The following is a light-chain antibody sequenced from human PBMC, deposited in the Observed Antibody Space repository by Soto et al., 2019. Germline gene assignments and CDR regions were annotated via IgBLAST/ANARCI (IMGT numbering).Light chain of an antibody. CDR1: QSIRTN. CDR3: QQYNKWPLIT. V-gene: IGKV3-15*01. Sequence: EIVLTQSPATLSVSAGGTVTLSCRASQSIRTNVAWYQQIPGQAPRLLIFDASTRATGIPARFSGSGSGTEFALTISSLQSEDFAVYYCQQYNKWPLITFGQGTRLEIK. J-gene: IGKJ5*01. CDR2: DAS.